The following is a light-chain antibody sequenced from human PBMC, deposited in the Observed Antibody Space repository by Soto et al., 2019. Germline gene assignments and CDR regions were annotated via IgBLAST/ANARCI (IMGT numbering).Light chain of an antibody. CDR2: GAT. CDR3: QQYDSSPLT. Sequence: PGERATLSCRASQSVTSSYLAWYQQKPGQAPRLLIHGATSRATGTPDRFSGRGSGTDFTLTISRLEPEDFAVYYCQQYDSSPLTSGGGDKVPIQ. CDR1: QSVTSSY. V-gene: IGKV3-20*01. J-gene: IGKJ4*01.